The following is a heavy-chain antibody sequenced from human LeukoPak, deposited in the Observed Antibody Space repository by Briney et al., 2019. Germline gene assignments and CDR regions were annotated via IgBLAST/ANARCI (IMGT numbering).Heavy chain of an antibody. CDR3: ARGPHSGSYYFDY. Sequence: SETLSLTCTVSGASIGSYYWSWIRQPPGKGLEWIAYIYYSWSTNYNPSFKSRVTISADTSKNQFSLKVSSVTAADTAVYYCARGPHSGSYYFDYWGQGTLVTVSS. J-gene: IGHJ4*02. D-gene: IGHD1-26*01. CDR2: IYYSWST. CDR1: GASIGSYY. V-gene: IGHV4-59*01.